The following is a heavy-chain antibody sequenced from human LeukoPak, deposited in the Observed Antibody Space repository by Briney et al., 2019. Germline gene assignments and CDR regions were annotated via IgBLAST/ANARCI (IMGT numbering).Heavy chain of an antibody. Sequence: SVKVSCKASGGTFSSYAISWVRQAPGQGLEWMGGIIPTFGTANYAQKFQGRVTITADESTSTAYMELSSLRSEDTAVYYCASHQAVAGPPTYNWFDPWGQGTLVTVSS. J-gene: IGHJ5*02. D-gene: IGHD6-19*01. CDR1: GGTFSSYA. V-gene: IGHV1-69*13. CDR2: IIPTFGTA. CDR3: ASHQAVAGPPTYNWFDP.